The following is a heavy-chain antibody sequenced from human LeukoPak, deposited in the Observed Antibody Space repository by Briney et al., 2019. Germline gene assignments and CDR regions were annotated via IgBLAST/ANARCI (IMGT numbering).Heavy chain of an antibody. V-gene: IGHV3-53*01. CDR2: IYSDNT. J-gene: IGHJ4*02. D-gene: IGHD6-19*01. Sequence: GGSLRLSCTVSGFTVSSNSMSWVRQAPGKGLEWVSFIYSDNTHYSDSVKGRFTISRDNSKNTLYLQMNSLRAEDTAVYYCAKEPYSSGWSEIDYWGQGTLVTVSS. CDR3: AKEPYSSGWSEIDY. CDR1: GFTVSSNS.